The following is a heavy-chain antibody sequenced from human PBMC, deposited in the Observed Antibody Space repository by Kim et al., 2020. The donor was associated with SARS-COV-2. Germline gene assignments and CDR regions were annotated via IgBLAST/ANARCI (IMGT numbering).Heavy chain of an antibody. CDR2: IYYSGNT. J-gene: IGHJ4*02. CDR1: GGSVSSSNDY. Sequence: SETLSLTCTVSGGSVSSSNDYWGWIRQPPGKGLEWIGTIYYSGNTYYNPSLKSRVTISVDTSTNQFSLKLNSVTAADTSVYYCARRSYDWNLYLGCWGQGNLVTVSS. V-gene: IGHV4-39*01. D-gene: IGHD1-20*01. CDR3: ARRSYDWNLYLGC.